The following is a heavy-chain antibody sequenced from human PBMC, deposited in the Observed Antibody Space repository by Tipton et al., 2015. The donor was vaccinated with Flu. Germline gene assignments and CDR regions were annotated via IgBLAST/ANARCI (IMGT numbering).Heavy chain of an antibody. CDR2: ITQSVRT. Sequence: TLSLTCAVSGGSFTGYYWSWIRRTPEKGLEWIGEITQSVRTKYNPSLESRVTISLDTSKSQISLKLSSVTAADTAVYYCTRGSMIFGVNWFDPWGEGTLVTVS. V-gene: IGHV4-34*01. J-gene: IGHJ5*02. D-gene: IGHD3/OR15-3a*01. CDR3: TRGSMIFGVNWFDP. CDR1: GGSFTGYY.